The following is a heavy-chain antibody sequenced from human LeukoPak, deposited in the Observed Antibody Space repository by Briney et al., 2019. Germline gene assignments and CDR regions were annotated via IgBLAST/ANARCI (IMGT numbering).Heavy chain of an antibody. CDR2: INPNSGGT. Sequence: PQASVKVSCKASGYTFTGYYMHWVRPAPGQGLEWMGWINPNSGGTNYAQKFQGRVTMTRDTSISTAYMELSRLRSDDTAVYYCARGVDGYNWFDPWGQGTLVTVSS. V-gene: IGHV1-2*02. CDR3: ARGVDGYNWFDP. CDR1: GYTFTGYY. J-gene: IGHJ5*02. D-gene: IGHD2-2*03.